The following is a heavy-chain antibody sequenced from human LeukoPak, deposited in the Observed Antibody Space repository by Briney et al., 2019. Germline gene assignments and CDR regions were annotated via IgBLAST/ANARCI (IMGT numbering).Heavy chain of an antibody. Sequence: GESLKISCKGSRYSFTRYWIAWVRQMPGKGLEWMGIIYPGDSDTRHSPSFQGQVTISADKSISTAYLQWSSLKASDTAMYYCARLTRGRHTESWFDPWGQGTLVTVSS. J-gene: IGHJ5*02. CDR1: RYSFTRYW. D-gene: IGHD2-15*01. V-gene: IGHV5-51*01. CDR3: ARLTRGRHTESWFDP. CDR2: IYPGDSDT.